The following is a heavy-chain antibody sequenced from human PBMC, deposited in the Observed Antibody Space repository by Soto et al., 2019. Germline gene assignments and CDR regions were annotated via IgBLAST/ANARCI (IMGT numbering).Heavy chain of an antibody. J-gene: IGHJ3*02. Sequence: SETLSLTCTVSGGSVSSGSYYWSWIRQPPGKGLELIGYIYYSGSTNYNPSLKSRVTISVDTSKNQFSLKLSSVTAADTAVYYCARDVGVYCSSTSCDRRDAFDIWGQGTMVTVSS. D-gene: IGHD2-2*02. V-gene: IGHV4-61*01. CDR3: ARDVGVYCSSTSCDRRDAFDI. CDR2: IYYSGST. CDR1: GGSVSSGSYY.